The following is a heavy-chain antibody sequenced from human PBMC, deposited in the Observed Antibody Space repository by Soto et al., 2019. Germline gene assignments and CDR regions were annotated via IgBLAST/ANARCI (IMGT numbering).Heavy chain of an antibody. CDR3: ARVGKPMVIGNYFDY. CDR1: GFSVSNSY. D-gene: IGHD3-10*01. V-gene: IGHV3-53*01. CDR2: IYSGGST. Sequence: EVQLVESGGGLIQPGGSLTLSCVASGFSVSNSYMSWVRQPPGKGLEWVSVIYSGGSTYYADSVKGRFTISRDNSKNTVYLQVNSLRGEDTAVYYCARVGKPMVIGNYFDYWGQGTLVTVSS. J-gene: IGHJ4*02.